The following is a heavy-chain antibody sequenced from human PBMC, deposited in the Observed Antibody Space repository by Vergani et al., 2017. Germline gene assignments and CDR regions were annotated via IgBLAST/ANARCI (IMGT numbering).Heavy chain of an antibody. J-gene: IGHJ3*02. CDR1: GFTFDDYA. D-gene: IGHD3-10*01. V-gene: IGHV3-9*01. Sequence: EVQLVESGGDLVQPGRSLRLSCAASGFTFDDYAMHWVRQAPGKGLEWVSGFSWNSGSIGYADTVKGRFTISIDNAKNSLYLQMNSLRVEDTAFYYCSKYTFAASYNGGQGAMVTAAS. CDR2: FSWNSGSI. CDR3: SKYTFAASYN.